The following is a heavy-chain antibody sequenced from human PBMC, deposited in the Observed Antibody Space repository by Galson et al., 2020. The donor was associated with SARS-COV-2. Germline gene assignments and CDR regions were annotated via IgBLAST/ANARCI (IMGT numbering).Heavy chain of an antibody. CDR1: GGSISSYY. V-gene: IGHV4-59*01. D-gene: IGHD3-22*01. CDR3: ARAGYYDSSGYSDAFDI. Sequence: SQTLSLTCTVSGGSISSYYWSWIRQPPGKGLEWIGYIYYSGSTNYNPSLKSRVTISVDTSKNQFSLKLSSVTAADTAVYYCARAGYYDSSGYSDAFDIWGQGTMVTVSS. CDR2: IYYSGST. J-gene: IGHJ3*02.